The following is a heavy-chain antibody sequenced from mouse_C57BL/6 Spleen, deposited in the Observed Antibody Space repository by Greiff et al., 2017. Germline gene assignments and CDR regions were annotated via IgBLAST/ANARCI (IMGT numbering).Heavy chain of an antibody. CDR3: ARPGVDYFDY. CDR1: GFTFSDYG. Sequence: EVKLMESGGGLVKPGGSLKLSCAASGFTFSDYGMHWVRQAPEKGLEWVAYISSGSSTIYYADTVKGRFTISRDNAKNTLFLQMTSLRSEDTAMYYCARPGVDYFDYWGQGTTRTVSS. CDR2: ISSGSSTI. J-gene: IGHJ2*01. V-gene: IGHV5-17*01.